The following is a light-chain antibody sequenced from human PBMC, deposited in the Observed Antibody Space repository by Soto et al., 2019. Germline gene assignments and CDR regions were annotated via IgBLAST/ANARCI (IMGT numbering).Light chain of an antibody. J-gene: IGLJ1*01. V-gene: IGLV1-40*01. Sequence: QSVLTQPPSVSGAPGQRVTISCTGSSSNLGSGFDVQWYQQLPGTAPKLLIYYNDNRPSGVPDRFSGSKSGTSASLAITGLQAEDEAGYYCSSYTGGNPSYVFGTGTKLTVL. CDR3: SSYTGGNPSYV. CDR2: YND. CDR1: SSNLGSGFD.